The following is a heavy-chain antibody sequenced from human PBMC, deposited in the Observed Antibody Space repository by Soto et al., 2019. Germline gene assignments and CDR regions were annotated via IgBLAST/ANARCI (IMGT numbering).Heavy chain of an antibody. J-gene: IGHJ4*02. V-gene: IGHV3-33*01. CDR3: ARDYYSSGWYLHY. Sequence: QVQLVESGGGVVQPGSSLTLSCAASGFTFSSDCMHWVRQAPGKGLEWVAVIWYDGSNKYYADSVKDRFTISRDNSKNTLYLQMNSLRAEDTAVYYCARDYYSSGWYLHYWGQGTLVTVSS. CDR1: GFTFSSDC. CDR2: IWYDGSNK. D-gene: IGHD6-19*01.